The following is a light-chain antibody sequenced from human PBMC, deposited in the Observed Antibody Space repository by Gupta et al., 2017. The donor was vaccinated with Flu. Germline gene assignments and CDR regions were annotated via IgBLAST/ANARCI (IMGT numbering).Light chain of an antibody. J-gene: IGKJ4*01. V-gene: IGKV1-33*01. CDR1: QDISNY. CDR3: QQDDNLRT. CDR2: DAS. Sequence: IPLTQSPSSLSASVGDRVTITCQASQDISNYLNWYQQKPGKAPKLLIYDASNLETGVPSRFSGSGSGTDVTFTISSLQPEEMATYYCQQDDNLRTVGGGTKVEIK.